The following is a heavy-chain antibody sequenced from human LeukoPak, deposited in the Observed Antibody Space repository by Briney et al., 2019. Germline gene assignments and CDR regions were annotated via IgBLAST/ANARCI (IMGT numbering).Heavy chain of an antibody. D-gene: IGHD2-2*01. V-gene: IGHV3-30-3*01. Sequence: PGGSLRLSCAASGFTFSSYAMHWVRQAPGKGLEWVAVISYDGSNKYYADSVKGRFTISRDNSKNTLYLQMNSLRAEDTAVYYCARGRFVVGDGFDYWDQGTLVTVSS. J-gene: IGHJ4*02. CDR1: GFTFSSYA. CDR3: ARGRFVVGDGFDY. CDR2: ISYDGSNK.